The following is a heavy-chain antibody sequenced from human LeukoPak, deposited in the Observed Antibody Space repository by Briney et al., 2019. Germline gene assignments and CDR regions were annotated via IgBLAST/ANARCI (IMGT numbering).Heavy chain of an antibody. J-gene: IGHJ4*02. Sequence: SEALSLTCTVSVGSISGYYWSWIRQPPGKGLEYIGYIFYSGSTNYNPSLKSRVTISVDTSKNQFSLKLSSVTAADTAVYYCARGRRRAIAAAGTIDYWGQGTLVTVSS. CDR3: ARGRRRAIAAAGTIDY. D-gene: IGHD6-13*01. CDR2: IFYSGST. CDR1: VGSISGYY. V-gene: IGHV4-59*12.